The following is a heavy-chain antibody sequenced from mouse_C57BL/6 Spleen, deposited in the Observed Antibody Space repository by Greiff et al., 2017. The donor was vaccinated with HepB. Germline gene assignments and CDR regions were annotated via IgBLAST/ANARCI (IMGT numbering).Heavy chain of an antibody. D-gene: IGHD1-1*01. CDR3: ARRDYYGSRGYYAMDY. Sequence: EVQLVESGGGLVKPGGSLKLSCAASGFTFSDYGMHWVRQATEKGLEWVAYISSGSSTIYYADTVKGRFTISRDNAKNTLFLQMTSLRSEDTAMYYCARRDYYGSRGYYAMDYWGQGTSVTVSS. V-gene: IGHV5-17*01. CDR1: GFTFSDYG. J-gene: IGHJ4*01. CDR2: ISSGSSTI.